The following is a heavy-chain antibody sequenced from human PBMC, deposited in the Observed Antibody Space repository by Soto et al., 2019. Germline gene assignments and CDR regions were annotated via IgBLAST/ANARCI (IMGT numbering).Heavy chain of an antibody. D-gene: IGHD1-26*01. CDR1: GFTFSSYS. CDR3: ATTIIVGATNDAFDI. CDR2: ISSSSSYI. Sequence: KTGGSLRLSCAASGFTFSSYSMNWVRQAPGKGLEWVSSISSSSSYIYYADSVKGRFTISRDNAKNSLYLQMNSLRAEGTAVYYCATTIIVGATNDAFDIWGQGTMVTVSS. J-gene: IGHJ3*02. V-gene: IGHV3-21*01.